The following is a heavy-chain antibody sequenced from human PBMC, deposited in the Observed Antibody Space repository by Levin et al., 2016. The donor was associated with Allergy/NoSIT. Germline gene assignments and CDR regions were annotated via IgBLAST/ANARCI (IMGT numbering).Heavy chain of an antibody. CDR2: ISTDEITT. J-gene: IGHJ3*01. V-gene: IGHV3-64D*06. CDR3: VRGGVVVTATGVRNVAFDV. D-gene: IGHD2-21*02. Sequence: VRQAPGKGLEYVSVISTDEITTYYADAVKGRFTISRDNSKNTLYLQMSSLRPEDTAVYKCVRGGVVVTATGVRNVAFDVWGQGTMVTVSS.